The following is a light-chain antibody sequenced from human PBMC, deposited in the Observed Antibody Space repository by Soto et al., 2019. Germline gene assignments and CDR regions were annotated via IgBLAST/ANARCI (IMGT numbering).Light chain of an antibody. Sequence: QSVLTQPPSVSGAPGQRVTISCTGTNSNIGAGSNVHWYQQLPGTAPKLLIYDNNNRPSGDSDRFSGSKSGTSPSLAITGLQAEDEADYYCQSYDTTRSGWVFGAGTKLTVL. CDR3: QSYDTTRSGWV. CDR1: NSNIGAGSN. CDR2: DNN. V-gene: IGLV1-40*01. J-gene: IGLJ3*02.